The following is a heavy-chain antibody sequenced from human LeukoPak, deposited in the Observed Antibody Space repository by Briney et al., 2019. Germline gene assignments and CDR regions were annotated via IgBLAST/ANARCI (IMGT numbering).Heavy chain of an antibody. J-gene: IGHJ4*02. Sequence: PGGSLRLSCAASGFTFSSYAMHWVRQAPGKGLEWVAVISYDGSNKYYADSVKGRFTISRDNSKNTLYLQMNSLRAEDTAVYYCARDGRTLAKMATMGGYFDYWGQGTLVTVSS. CDR1: GFTFSSYA. CDR3: ARDGRTLAKMATMGGYFDY. V-gene: IGHV3-30-3*01. D-gene: IGHD5-24*01. CDR2: ISYDGSNK.